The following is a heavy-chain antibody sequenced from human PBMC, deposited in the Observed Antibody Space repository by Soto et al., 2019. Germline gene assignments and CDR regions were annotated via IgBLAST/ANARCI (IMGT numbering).Heavy chain of an antibody. CDR2: ISAYNGNT. J-gene: IGHJ3*02. D-gene: IGHD3-22*01. V-gene: IGHV1-18*01. CDR3: ARDGYYDSSGYYYAFDI. CDR1: GYTFTSYG. Sequence: ASVNVSCKASGYTFTSYGISWVRQAPGQGLEWMGWISAYNGNTNYAQKLQGRVTMTTDTSTSTAYMELRSLRSDDTAVYYCARDGYYDSSGYYYAFDIWGQGTMVTVSS.